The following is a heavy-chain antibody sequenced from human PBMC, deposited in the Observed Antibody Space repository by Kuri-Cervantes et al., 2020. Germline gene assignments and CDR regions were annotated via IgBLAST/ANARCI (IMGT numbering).Heavy chain of an antibody. V-gene: IGHV1-3*01. CDR3: ATDPDWGPSHDAFDI. Sequence: ASVKVSCKASGYTFTSYAMHWVRQAPGQRLEWMGWINAGNGNTKYSQKFQGRVTITRDTSASTAYMELRSLRSEDTAVYYCATDPDWGPSHDAFDIWGQGTMVTVSS. CDR2: INAGNGNT. CDR1: GYTFTSYA. D-gene: IGHD3-9*01. J-gene: IGHJ3*02.